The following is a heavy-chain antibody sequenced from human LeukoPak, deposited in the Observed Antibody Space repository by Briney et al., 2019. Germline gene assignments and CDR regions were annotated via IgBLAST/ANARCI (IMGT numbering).Heavy chain of an antibody. V-gene: IGHV4-34*01. Sequence: PSETLSLTCAVYGGSFSGYYWSWVRQPAGKGLEWIGQINHSGSTNYTPSLKSRVTISVDTSKTQFSLKLTSVTAADTAVYYCARSRPTVTTSLQSLYYSYYYMDFWGKGTTATVSS. CDR3: ARSRPTVTTSLQSLYYSYYYMDF. J-gene: IGHJ6*03. CDR1: GGSFSGYY. CDR2: INHSGST. D-gene: IGHD4-17*01.